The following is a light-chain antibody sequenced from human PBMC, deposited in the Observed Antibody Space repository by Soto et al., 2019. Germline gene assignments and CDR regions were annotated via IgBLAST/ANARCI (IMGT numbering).Light chain of an antibody. CDR1: HSIGNW. CDR3: QHDYSYPPY. V-gene: IGKV1-5*03. Sequence: DIPMTQSPATLSASVGDRVTITCRASHSIGNWLAWYQQKPGKAPNLLIYKASSLQSGVPSRFSGSGSGTEFTLTISGLQTDDCAISYCQHDYSYPPYFGGGTKV. J-gene: IGKJ4*01. CDR2: KAS.